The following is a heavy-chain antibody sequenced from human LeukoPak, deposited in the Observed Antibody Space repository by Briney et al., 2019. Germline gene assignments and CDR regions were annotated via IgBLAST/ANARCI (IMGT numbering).Heavy chain of an antibody. D-gene: IGHD6-19*01. J-gene: IGHJ4*02. CDR3: ARSSGWPKAAFDY. V-gene: IGHV4-38-2*02. CDR2: IYHSGST. Sequence: SETLSLTCTVSGYSISSGYYWGWIRQPPGKGLEWIGSIYHSGSTYYNPSLKSRVTISVDTSKNQFSLKLSSVTAADTAVYYCARSSGWPKAAFDYWGQGTLVTVSS. CDR1: GYSISSGYY.